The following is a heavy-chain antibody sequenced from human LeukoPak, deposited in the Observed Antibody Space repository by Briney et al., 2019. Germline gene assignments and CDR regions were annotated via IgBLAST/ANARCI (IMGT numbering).Heavy chain of an antibody. CDR3: ARGLSVLNWNDLSRISGY. CDR1: GYTFTSYA. CDR2: INTNTGNP. J-gene: IGHJ4*02. Sequence: ASVKVSCKASGYTFTSYAMNWVRQAPGQGLEWMGWINTNTGNPTYAQGFTGWFVFSLDTSVSTAYLQISSLKAEDTAVYYCARGLSVLNWNDLSRISGYWGQGTLVTVSS. D-gene: IGHD1-1*01. V-gene: IGHV7-4-1*02.